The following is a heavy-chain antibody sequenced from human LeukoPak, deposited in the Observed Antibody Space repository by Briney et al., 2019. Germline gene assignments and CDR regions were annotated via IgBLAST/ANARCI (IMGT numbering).Heavy chain of an antibody. Sequence: SETLSLICTVSGRSISSSSYYWGWIRQPPGKGLEWIGSIYYSGSTYYNPSLKSRVTISVDTSKNQFSLTLSSVTAADTAVYYCARLGRIRGHYYYYGMDDWGQGTTVTVSS. J-gene: IGHJ6*02. V-gene: IGHV4-39*01. CDR1: GRSISSSSYY. CDR2: IYYSGST. CDR3: ARLGRIRGHYYYYGMDD.